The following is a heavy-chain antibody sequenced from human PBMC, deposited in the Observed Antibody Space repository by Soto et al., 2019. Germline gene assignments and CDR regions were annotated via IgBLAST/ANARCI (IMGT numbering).Heavy chain of an antibody. J-gene: IGHJ4*02. Sequence: GGSLRLSCAPSGFTVKGNYVGWARQASGKGMEWVSIIFSAGMTYYTDSVKGRFTISKDISTNTLSLQMNSLRADDTAVYFCAGAYTYNYAFDYWGLGTPVTVYS. V-gene: IGHV3-53*01. CDR3: AGAYTYNYAFDY. D-gene: IGHD3-16*01. CDR1: GFTVKGNY. CDR2: IFSAGMT.